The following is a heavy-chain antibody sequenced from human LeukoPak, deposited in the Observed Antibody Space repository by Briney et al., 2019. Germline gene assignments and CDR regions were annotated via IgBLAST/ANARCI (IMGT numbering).Heavy chain of an antibody. CDR1: GLTFSSYG. D-gene: IGHD5-12*01. J-gene: IGHJ6*02. V-gene: IGHV3-30*18. CDR3: AKDKGGRGYSGHDDYYAMDV. CDR2: ISSDGSNK. Sequence: GGSLRLSCVVSGLTFSSYGMHWVRQAPGKGLEWVAVISSDGSNKYHADSVKGRFTISRDNSKNTLYLEMSSLRVEDTAVYYCAKDKGGRGYSGHDDYYAMDVWGQGTTVTVSS.